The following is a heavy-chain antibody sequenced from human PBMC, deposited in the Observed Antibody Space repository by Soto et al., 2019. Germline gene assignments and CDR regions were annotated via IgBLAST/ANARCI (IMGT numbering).Heavy chain of an antibody. CDR3: ARDQIAVAGSWFDP. V-gene: IGHV4-61*01. CDR1: GGSVSSGSYY. J-gene: IGHJ5*02. CDR2: SDYSGST. Sequence: QVQLQESGPGLVKPSETLSLTCTVSGGSVSSGSYYWSWIRQPPGKGLEWIGYSDYSGSTNNNPSLTGRVIVSGDTPKHHGALRLSSVTAADPAVYYCARDQIAVAGSWFDPWGQGTLVTVSS. D-gene: IGHD6-19*01.